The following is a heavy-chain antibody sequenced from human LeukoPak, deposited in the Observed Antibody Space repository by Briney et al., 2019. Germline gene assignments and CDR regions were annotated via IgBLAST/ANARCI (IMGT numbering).Heavy chain of an antibody. CDR1: GGSISSYY. CDR2: IYYSGST. CDR3: ARGTRAGVFDY. J-gene: IGHJ4*02. Sequence: PSETLSLTCTVSGGSISSYYWSWIRQPPGKGLEWIGYIYYSGSTNYNPSLKSRVTISVDTSKNQFSLKLSSVTAADTAVYYCARGTRAGVFDYWGQGTLVTVSS. V-gene: IGHV4-59*01.